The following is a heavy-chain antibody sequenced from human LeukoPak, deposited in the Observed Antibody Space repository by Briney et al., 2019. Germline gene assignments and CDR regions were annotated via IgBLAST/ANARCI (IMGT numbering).Heavy chain of an antibody. V-gene: IGHV1-2*02. CDR1: GYTFTGYY. D-gene: IGHD3-10*01. CDR2: INPNSGGT. Sequence: ASVKVSCKASGYTFTGYYMHWVRQAPGQGLEWMGWINPNSGGTNYAQKFQGRVTMTRDTSISTAYMELSRLRSDDTAVYYCARGAIVRGEGNWFDPWGQGTLVTVSS. J-gene: IGHJ5*02. CDR3: ARGAIVRGEGNWFDP.